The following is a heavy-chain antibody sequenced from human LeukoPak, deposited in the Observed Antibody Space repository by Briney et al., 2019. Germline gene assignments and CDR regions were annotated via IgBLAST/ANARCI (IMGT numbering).Heavy chain of an antibody. CDR3: ARTPERYTGVGGTRGLDWFDP. D-gene: IGHD1-1*01. CDR1: GFTFSSYA. V-gene: IGHV3-23*01. J-gene: IGHJ5*02. Sequence: GGSLRLSCAASGFTFSSYAMSWVRQAPGKGLEWVSAISGSGGSTYYADSVKGRFTISRDNSKNTLYLQMNSLRSDDTAVYYCARTPERYTGVGGTRGLDWFDPWGQGTLVTVSS. CDR2: ISGSGGST.